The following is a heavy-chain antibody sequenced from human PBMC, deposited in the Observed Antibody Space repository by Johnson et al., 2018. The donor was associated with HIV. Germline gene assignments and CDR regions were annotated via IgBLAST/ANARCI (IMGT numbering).Heavy chain of an antibody. CDR3: ARAYGRGLGYSNSWRDAFDI. CDR2: ISYDGTNK. D-gene: IGHD6-13*01. CDR1: GFTFSSYG. V-gene: IGHV3-30*03. Sequence: QVQLVESGGGVVQPGGSLRLSCAASGFTFSSYGMHWVRQAPDKGLEWVAVISYDGTNKNNAASVKGRLIISRDKSKNTLYLQMNSLRAEDTAVYYCARAYGRGLGYSNSWRDAFDIWGQGTMVTVSS. J-gene: IGHJ3*02.